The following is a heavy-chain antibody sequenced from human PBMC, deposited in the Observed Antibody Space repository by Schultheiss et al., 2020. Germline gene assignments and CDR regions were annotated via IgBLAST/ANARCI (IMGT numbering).Heavy chain of an antibody. D-gene: IGHD3-22*01. CDR1: GFTFSDYY. Sequence: GGSLRLSCAASGFTFSDYYMSWIRQAPGKGLEWVSYISSSSSTIYYADSVKGRFTISRDNAKNSLYLQMNSLRDEDTAVYYCARDLGIVVVTYPFDYWGQGTLVTVSS. V-gene: IGHV3-11*04. CDR3: ARDLGIVVVTYPFDY. CDR2: ISSSSSTI. J-gene: IGHJ4*02.